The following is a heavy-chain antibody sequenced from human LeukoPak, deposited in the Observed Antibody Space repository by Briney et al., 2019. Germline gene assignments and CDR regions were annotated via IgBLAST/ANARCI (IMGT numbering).Heavy chain of an antibody. J-gene: IGHJ5*02. D-gene: IGHD2-21*02. V-gene: IGHV3-21*06. CDR2: ITISSTYI. CDR3: AREEAYCAGDCSPA. CDR1: GFTFSSYS. Sequence: GGSLRLSCAASGFTFSSYSMIWVRQAPGKGLEWVSAITISSTYIYYADSVKGRFTISRDHARNSLYLQMNSLRAEDTGVYYCAREEAYCAGDCSPAWGQGTLVTVSS.